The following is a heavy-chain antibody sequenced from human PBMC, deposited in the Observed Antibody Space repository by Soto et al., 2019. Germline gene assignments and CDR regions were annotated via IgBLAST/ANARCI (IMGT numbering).Heavy chain of an antibody. J-gene: IGHJ4*02. CDR3: ARDAFSSSHFDD. CDR1: GGSISNYY. D-gene: IGHD2-2*01. V-gene: IGHV4-59*01. Sequence: SETLSLTCTVSGGSISNYYWSWIRQPPGKGLEWIGYVYYSGSTNYNPSLKSRVTISVDTSKNQFSLKLSSVTAADTAVYYCARDAFSSSHFDDWGQGIPVT. CDR2: VYYSGST.